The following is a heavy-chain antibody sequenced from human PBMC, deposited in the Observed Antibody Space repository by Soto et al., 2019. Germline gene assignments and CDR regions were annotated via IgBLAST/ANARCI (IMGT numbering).Heavy chain of an antibody. V-gene: IGHV3-21*01. J-gene: IGHJ4*02. CDR2: INGRGNYK. CDR1: GFTLTTYT. CDR3: AREDGVVGATSAFDY. Sequence: GGSLRLSCVASGFTLTTYTMNWVRQAPGMGLEWVASINGRGNYKYYTDSVEGRFTISRDNAENSLYLHMNSLGAEDTAVYYCAREDGVVGATSAFDYWGQGTLVTVSS. D-gene: IGHD1-26*01.